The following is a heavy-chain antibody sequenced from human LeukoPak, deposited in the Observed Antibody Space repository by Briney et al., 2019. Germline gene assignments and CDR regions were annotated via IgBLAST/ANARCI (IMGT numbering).Heavy chain of an antibody. J-gene: IGHJ1*01. Sequence: GGSLRLSCAASGFSFSTYWMHWVRQAPGKGLVWVSRVNVDGSTTRYADSVRGRFTISRDNARNTLYLDMNSLRDEDTAVYYCARDLTTLVRGVGDLQYWGQGTLVTVSS. V-gene: IGHV3-74*01. CDR2: VNVDGSTT. CDR1: GFSFSTYW. CDR3: ARDLTTLVRGVGDLQY. D-gene: IGHD3-10*01.